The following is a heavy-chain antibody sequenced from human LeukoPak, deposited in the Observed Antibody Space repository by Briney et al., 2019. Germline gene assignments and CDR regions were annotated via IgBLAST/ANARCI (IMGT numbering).Heavy chain of an antibody. CDR1: GFTFSSYW. J-gene: IGHJ4*02. CDR3: AKEGYDFWSGYSDYFDY. Sequence: GGSLRLSCAASGFTFSSYWMSWVRQAPGKGLEWVSAISGSGGSTYYADSVKGRFTISRDNSKNTLYLQMNSLRAEDTAVYYCAKEGYDFWSGYSDYFDYWGQGTLVTVSS. CDR2: ISGSGGST. D-gene: IGHD3-3*01. V-gene: IGHV3-23*01.